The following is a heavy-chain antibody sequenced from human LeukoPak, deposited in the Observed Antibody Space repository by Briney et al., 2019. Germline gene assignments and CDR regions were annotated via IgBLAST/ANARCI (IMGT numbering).Heavy chain of an antibody. CDR3: TRTGIGVAARPGYYYGMDV. Sequence: GGSLRLSCAASGFTVSDSTMQWVRQASGKGLEWVGRIRSKANSYATAYAASVKGRFTISRDDSKNTAYLQMNSLKIEDTAVYYCTRTGIGVAARPGYYYGMDVWSQGTTVTVSS. CDR2: IRSKANSYAT. CDR1: GFTVSDST. D-gene: IGHD6-6*01. V-gene: IGHV3-73*01. J-gene: IGHJ6*02.